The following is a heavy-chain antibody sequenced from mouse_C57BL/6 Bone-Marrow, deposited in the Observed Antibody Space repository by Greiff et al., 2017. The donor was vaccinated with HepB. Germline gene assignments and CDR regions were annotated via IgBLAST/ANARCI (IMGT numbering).Heavy chain of an antibody. V-gene: IGHV1-64*01. Sequence: VQLQQPGAELVKPGASVKLSCKASGYTFTSYWMHWVKQRPGQGLEWIGMIHPNSGSTNYNEKFKSKATLTVDKSSSTAYMQLSSLTSEDSEVYYCARGRGSAGYYAMDYWGQGTSVTVSS. D-gene: IGHD6-1*01. CDR2: IHPNSGST. CDR1: GYTFTSYW. J-gene: IGHJ4*01. CDR3: ARGRGSAGYYAMDY.